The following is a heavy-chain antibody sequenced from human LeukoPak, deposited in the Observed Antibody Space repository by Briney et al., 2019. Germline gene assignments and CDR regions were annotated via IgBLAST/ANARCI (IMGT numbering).Heavy chain of an antibody. V-gene: IGHV4-31*03. CDR2: IYYSGST. CDR1: GGSISSGGYY. CDR3: ARAPATVVEFHC. J-gene: IGHJ4*02. D-gene: IGHD4-23*01. Sequence: PSETLSLTCTVSGGSISSGGYYWSWIRQHPGKGLEWIGYIYYSGSTYYNPSLKSRVTISVDTSKNQFSLKLSSVTAADTAVYYCARAPATVVEFHCWGQGTLVTVSS.